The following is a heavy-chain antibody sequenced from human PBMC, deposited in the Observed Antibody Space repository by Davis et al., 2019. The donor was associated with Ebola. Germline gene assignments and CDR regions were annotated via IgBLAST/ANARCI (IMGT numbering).Heavy chain of an antibody. D-gene: IGHD2-8*01. V-gene: IGHV3-30-3*01. CDR1: GFTFSSYA. CDR2: ISYDGSNK. J-gene: IGHJ4*02. Sequence: PGGSLRLSCAASGFTFSSYAMSWVRQAPGKGLEWVAVISYDGSNKYYADSVKGRFTISRDNSKNTLYLQMNSLRAEDTAVYYCANGVSRWGQGTLVTVSS. CDR3: ANGVSR.